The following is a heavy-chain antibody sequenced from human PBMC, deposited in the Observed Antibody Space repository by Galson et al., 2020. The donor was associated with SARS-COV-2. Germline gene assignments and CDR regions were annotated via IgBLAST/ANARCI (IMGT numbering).Heavy chain of an antibody. V-gene: IGHV3-7*01. CDR2: IRGDGSET. Sequence: GGSLRLSCVVSGFTFSDYWMNWIRQAPGKGLEWVANIRGDGSETNYADSVQGRFSISRDNAVDTLYLELNSLGVDDTAVYYCTREGWQGGYWGQGTRVTVSS. CDR3: TREGWQGGY. D-gene: IGHD2-15*01. J-gene: IGHJ4*02. CDR1: GFTFSDYW.